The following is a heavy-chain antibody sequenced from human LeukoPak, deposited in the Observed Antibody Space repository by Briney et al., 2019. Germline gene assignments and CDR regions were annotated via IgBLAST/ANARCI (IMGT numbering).Heavy chain of an antibody. CDR3: ARGGITIFGVVIIRDYYGMDV. CDR2: INAGNGNT. D-gene: IGHD3-3*01. V-gene: IGHV1-3*01. J-gene: IGHJ6*02. Sequence: GASVKVSCKASGYTFTSYAMHWVRQAPGQRLEWMGWINAGNGNTKYSQKFQGRVTITRGTSASTAYMELSSLRSEDTAVYYCARGGITIFGVVIIRDYYGMDVWGQGTTVTVSS. CDR1: GYTFTSYA.